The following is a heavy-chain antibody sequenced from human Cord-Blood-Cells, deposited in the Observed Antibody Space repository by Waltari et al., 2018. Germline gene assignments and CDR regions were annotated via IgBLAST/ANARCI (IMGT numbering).Heavy chain of an antibody. J-gene: IGHJ6*02. D-gene: IGHD3-10*01. Sequence: QVQLVQSGAEVKKPGSSVKVSCKASGGTFSSYAISWVRQAPGQGVGWMGGIIPIFGTANYAQKFQGRVTITADESTSTAYMELSSLRSEDTAVYYCARSAGFGELLYYYYYGMDVWGQGTTVTVSS. CDR3: ARSAGFGELLYYYYYGMDV. CDR2: IIPIFGTA. CDR1: GGTFSSYA. V-gene: IGHV1-69*01.